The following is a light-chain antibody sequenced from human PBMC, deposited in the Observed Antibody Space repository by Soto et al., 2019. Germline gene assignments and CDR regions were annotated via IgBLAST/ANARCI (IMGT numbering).Light chain of an antibody. CDR2: EVN. CDR1: STDVGGYKY. J-gene: IGLJ1*01. Sequence: QSALTQPASVSGSPGQSITISCTGTSTDVGGYKYVSWYQQHPGTAPKLMIFEVNGRPSGVSDRFSGSKSGNTASLTISGLQPEDEADYYCSSFSSSSTPYVFGTGTKVPVL. CDR3: SSFSSSSTPYV. V-gene: IGLV2-14*01.